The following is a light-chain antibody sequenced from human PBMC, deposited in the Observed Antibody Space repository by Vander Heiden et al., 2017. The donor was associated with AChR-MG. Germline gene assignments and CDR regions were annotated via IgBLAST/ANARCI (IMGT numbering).Light chain of an antibody. Sequence: QSVLTQPPSASGAPGQRVTISCSGSSPNNGSNTVNWYQQLPGTAPKLRIYSNNQRPSGVPDRFSGSKSGTSASLAISGLQSEEEADYYWAAWDDSLNVLFGGGTKLTVL. J-gene: IGLJ2*01. CDR3: AAWDDSLNVL. V-gene: IGLV1-44*01. CDR2: SNN. CDR1: SPNNGSNT.